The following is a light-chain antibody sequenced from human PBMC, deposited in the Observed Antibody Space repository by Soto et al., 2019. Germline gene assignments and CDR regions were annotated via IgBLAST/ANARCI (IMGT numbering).Light chain of an antibody. J-gene: IGLJ1*01. CDR1: SSDVGGYKY. V-gene: IGLV2-14*01. CDR3: SSYTSSSTPDV. CDR2: EVS. Sequence: QSALTQPASVSGSPGQSITISCTGTSSDVGGYKYVSWYQQHPGKAPKLMIYEVSNRPSGVSNRFSGSKSGNTASLTISGLQAEDEADYYCSSYTSSSTPDVFGTGTKLTVL.